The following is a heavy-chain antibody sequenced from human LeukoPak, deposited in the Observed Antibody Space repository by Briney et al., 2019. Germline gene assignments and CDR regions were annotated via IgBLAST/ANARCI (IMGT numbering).Heavy chain of an antibody. V-gene: IGHV4-39*01. CDR1: GGSINNDNYY. CDR3: ARLRDTGGYYFYYYFDS. Sequence: PSESLSLTCTVSGGSINNDNYYWGWIRQSPGKGLEWIGNIYYSGNSGNTYYNPSLKSRVTISVDTAKNQFSLNLSSVTAADTALYYCARLRDTGGYYFYYYFDSWGPGTLVSVSS. CDR2: IYYSGNSGNT. J-gene: IGHJ4*02. D-gene: IGHD3-22*01.